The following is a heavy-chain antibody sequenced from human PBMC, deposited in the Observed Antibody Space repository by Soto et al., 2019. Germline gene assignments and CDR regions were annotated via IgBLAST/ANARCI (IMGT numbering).Heavy chain of an antibody. CDR2: IYSEGTP. Sequence: PMRLSCGAAGWNVASNYGSWIRKAPEKGLYWVSVIYSEGTPYYADSVKGRFTISRENSNNTLYLQLNTLRAEDTAVYYCARSTYYDILTGSSYYYGMDVWGQGTTVTVSS. J-gene: IGHJ6*02. V-gene: IGHV3-53*01. CDR1: GWNVASNY. CDR3: ARSTYYDILTGSSYYYGMDV. D-gene: IGHD3-9*01.